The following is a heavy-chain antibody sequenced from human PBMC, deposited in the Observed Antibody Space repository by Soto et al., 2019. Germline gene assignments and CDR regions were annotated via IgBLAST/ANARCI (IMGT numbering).Heavy chain of an antibody. D-gene: IGHD4-4*01. CDR3: AKEAGSVTFDF. J-gene: IGHJ4*02. V-gene: IGHV3-30*18. Sequence: QVQLVESGGGVVQPGRSLRLSCAASGFTFSRYGMHWVRQAPGKGLEWVAVISFDGSKKYYAESVTGRLTISRDNSKNTLYLQVNSLRAEDTAVYYCAKEAGSVTFDFWGQGTLVTVSS. CDR1: GFTFSRYG. CDR2: ISFDGSKK.